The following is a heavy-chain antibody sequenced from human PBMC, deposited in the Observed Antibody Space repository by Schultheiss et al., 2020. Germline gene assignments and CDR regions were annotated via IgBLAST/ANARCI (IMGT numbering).Heavy chain of an antibody. V-gene: IGHV3-33*08. CDR2: IWYDGSNK. CDR3: ARGHYGMDV. J-gene: IGHJ6*02. Sequence: GGSLRLSCAASGFTFSSYSMNWVRQAPGKGLEWVAVIWYDGSNKYYADSVKGRFTISRDNSKNTLFLQMHSLRAEDTAVYYCARGHYGMDVWGPGTTVTVSS. CDR1: GFTFSSYS.